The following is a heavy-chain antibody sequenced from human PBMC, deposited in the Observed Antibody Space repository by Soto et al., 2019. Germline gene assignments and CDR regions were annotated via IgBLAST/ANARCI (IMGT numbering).Heavy chain of an antibody. CDR1: GFTFSSYA. CDR3: AKGYIAGPTGWLDP. J-gene: IGHJ5*02. D-gene: IGHD6-13*01. CDR2: ISNNGGST. Sequence: EVQLLESGGGLVQPGESLRLSCAASGFTFSSYALTWVRQAPGKGLEWVSAISNNGGSTYYADSGKGRFTVSRDNSKNTLYLQMNSLRAEDTAVYYCAKGYIAGPTGWLDPWGKGTLVTVSS. V-gene: IGHV3-23*01.